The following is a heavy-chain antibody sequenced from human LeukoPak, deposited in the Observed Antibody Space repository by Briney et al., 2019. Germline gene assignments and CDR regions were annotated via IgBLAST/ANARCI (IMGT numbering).Heavy chain of an antibody. J-gene: IGHJ4*02. V-gene: IGHV3-9*01. CDR2: ITWDSGKI. Sequence: GGSLRLSCVASGFTFDDYAMHWVRQAPGKGLEWVSGITWDSGKIDYADSVKGRFIISRDNAQNSLHLQMHSLRPEDTAFYYCAKASEITVTGAYFDKWGPGNLVAVSS. D-gene: IGHD6-19*01. CDR1: GFTFDDYA. CDR3: AKASEITVTGAYFDK.